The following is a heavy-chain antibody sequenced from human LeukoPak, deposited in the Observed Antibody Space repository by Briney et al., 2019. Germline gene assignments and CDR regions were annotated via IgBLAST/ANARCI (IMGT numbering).Heavy chain of an antibody. V-gene: IGHV4-59*01. CDR1: GGSISSYY. J-gene: IGHJ5*02. CDR2: IYYSGST. D-gene: IGHD4-11*01. Sequence: SETLSLTCTVSGGSISSYYWSWIRQPPGKGLEWIGYIYYSGSTNYNPSLKSRVTISLDMSNNQFSLSLRSVTTADTAIYYCAREEAYSDYLNWFDPWGQGILVTVSS. CDR3: AREEAYSDYLNWFDP.